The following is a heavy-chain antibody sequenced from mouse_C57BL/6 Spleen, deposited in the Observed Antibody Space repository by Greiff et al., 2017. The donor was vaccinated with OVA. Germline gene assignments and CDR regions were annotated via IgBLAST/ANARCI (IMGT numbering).Heavy chain of an antibody. CDR3: ARGGGPLTGFDY. Sequence: EVQLQQSGPGLVKPSQSLSLTCSVTGYSITSGYYWNWIRQFPGNQLEWMGYISYDGSTNYNPSLKNRISITRDTSKNQFFLKLNSVTTEDTATYYCARGGGPLTGFDYWGQGTTLTVSS. CDR2: ISYDGST. D-gene: IGHD1-1*01. J-gene: IGHJ2*01. CDR1: GYSITSGYY. V-gene: IGHV3-6*01.